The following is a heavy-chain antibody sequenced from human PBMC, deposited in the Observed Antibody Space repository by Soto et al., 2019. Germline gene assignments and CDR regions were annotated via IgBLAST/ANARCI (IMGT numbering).Heavy chain of an antibody. Sequence: SETLSLTCAVYGGSFSGYYWNWIRQPPGKGLEWIGEINHSGSTNYNPSLKSRVTISVDTSKNQFSLKLSSVTAADTAVYYCARDVGHDYGDNGGYWGPGTLVTVSS. D-gene: IGHD4-17*01. CDR2: INHSGST. CDR3: ARDVGHDYGDNGGY. V-gene: IGHV4-34*01. J-gene: IGHJ4*02. CDR1: GGSFSGYY.